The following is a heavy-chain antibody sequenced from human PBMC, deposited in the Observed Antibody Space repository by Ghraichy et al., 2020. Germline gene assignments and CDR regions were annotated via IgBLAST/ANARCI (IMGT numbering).Heavy chain of an antibody. V-gene: IGHV3-33*07. CDR3: AKGKRIGDFYYMDV. J-gene: IGHJ6*03. Sequence: GGSLRLSCAASGFTFRNYGMLWVRQAPGKGLEWVAVIWNDGSNKYYTDSVKGRFTISRDNSKNTLELQMNSLRAEDTAVYYCAKGKRIGDFYYMDVWGKGTTVTVSS. CDR2: IWNDGSNK. CDR1: GFTFRNYG. D-gene: IGHD2-15*01.